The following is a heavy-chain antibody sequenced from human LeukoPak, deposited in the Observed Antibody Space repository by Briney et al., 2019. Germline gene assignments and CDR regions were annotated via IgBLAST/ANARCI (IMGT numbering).Heavy chain of an antibody. CDR1: GFTVSSNY. J-gene: IGHJ4*02. CDR2: IYSGGST. D-gene: IGHD6-13*01. V-gene: IGHV3-66*01. Sequence: PGGSLRLSCAASGFTVSSNYMSWVRQAPGKGLEWVSVIYSGGSTYYADSVKGRFTISRDNSKNTLYLQMNSLRAEDTAVYYCARSHWYSSSWSGHGLDYWGQGTLVTVSS. CDR3: ARSHWYSSSWSGHGLDY.